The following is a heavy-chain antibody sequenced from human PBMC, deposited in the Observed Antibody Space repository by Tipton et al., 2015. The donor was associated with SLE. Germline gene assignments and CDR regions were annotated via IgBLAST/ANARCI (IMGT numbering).Heavy chain of an antibody. D-gene: IGHD3-22*01. V-gene: IGHV3-21*03. CDR3: ARDAEGYYDSSGYLYYGMDV. CDR1: GFAFSSYS. J-gene: IGHJ6*02. Sequence: SLRLSCAASGFAFSSYSMNWVRQAPGKGLEWVSSISSSSSYIYYADSVKGRFTISRDNAKNSLYLQMNSLRAEDTAVYYCARDAEGYYDSSGYLYYGMDVWGQGTTVTVSS. CDR2: ISSSSSYI.